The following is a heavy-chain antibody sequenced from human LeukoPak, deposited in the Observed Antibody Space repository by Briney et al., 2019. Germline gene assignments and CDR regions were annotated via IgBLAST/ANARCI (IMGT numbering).Heavy chain of an antibody. V-gene: IGHV1-3*01. CDR3: VRGEGTYGLLWFGELLGY. Sequence: ASVKVSCKASGYTFTSYAMHWVRQAPGQRLEWMGWINAGNGNTKYSQKFQGGVTITRDTSASTAYMELSSLRSEDTAVYYCVRGEGTYGLLWFGELLGYWGQGTLVTVSS. D-gene: IGHD3-10*01. J-gene: IGHJ4*02. CDR2: INAGNGNT. CDR1: GYTFTSYA.